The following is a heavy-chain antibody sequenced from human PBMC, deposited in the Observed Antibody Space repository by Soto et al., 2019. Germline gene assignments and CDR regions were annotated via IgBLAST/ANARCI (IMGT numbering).Heavy chain of an antibody. D-gene: IGHD2-2*01. V-gene: IGHV4-30-2*01. CDR3: AXXXTGTRRDY. CDR2: IYHSGST. Sequence: QLQLQESGSGLVKPSQTLSLTCAVSGGSISSGGYSWSWIRQPPGKGLEWIGYIYHSGSTYYNPSLKSRVTISVDRSKNQFSLKLSSVTAADTAVYYXAXXXTGTRRDYWGQGTLVTVSS. J-gene: IGHJ4*02. CDR1: GGSISSGGYS.